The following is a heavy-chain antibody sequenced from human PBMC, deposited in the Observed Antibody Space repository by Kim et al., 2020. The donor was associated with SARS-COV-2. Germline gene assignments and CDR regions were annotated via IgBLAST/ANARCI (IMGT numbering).Heavy chain of an antibody. CDR1: GFTFSSYS. CDR2: ISSSSSYI. V-gene: IGHV3-21*01. Sequence: GGSLRLSCAASGFTFSSYSMNWVRQAPGKGLEWVSSISSSSSYIYYADSVKGRFTISRDNAKNSLYLQMNSLRAEDTGVYYCARGDGYNFWEFDYWGQGTLVTVSS. J-gene: IGHJ4*02. D-gene: IGHD3-3*01. CDR3: ARGDGYNFWEFDY.